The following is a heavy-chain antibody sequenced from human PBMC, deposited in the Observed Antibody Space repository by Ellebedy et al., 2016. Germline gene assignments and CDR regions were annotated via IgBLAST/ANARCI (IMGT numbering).Heavy chain of an antibody. J-gene: IGHJ4*02. CDR2: IYPGDSKT. CDR3: ARTHRGGTATAAFDY. CDR1: GYSFTNYW. Sequence: GESLKISCKGYGYSFTNYWNGWVRQMPGKGLEWMGVIYPGDSKTKYSPSLQGQVTISADKSISTTYLHWSSLEASDTATYYCARTHRGGTATAAFDYWGQGTLVTVSS. D-gene: IGHD2-21*02. V-gene: IGHV5-51*01.